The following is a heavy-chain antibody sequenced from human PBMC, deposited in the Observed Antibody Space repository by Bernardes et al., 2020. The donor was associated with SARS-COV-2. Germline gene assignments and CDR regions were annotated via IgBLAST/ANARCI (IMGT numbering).Heavy chain of an antibody. Sequence: GGSLLLSCAASGFTFRDSTMRWVRQGTGLGLEWVAVIWHDGRRESYVDSVKGRFAIPRDNSNNTLYLQMNNLRVEDTALYRCATEDGEWLESWGQGTLVTVSS. CDR2: IWHDGRRE. CDR3: ATEDGEWLES. D-gene: IGHD4-17*01. CDR1: GFTFRDST. V-gene: IGHV3-33*01. J-gene: IGHJ5*01.